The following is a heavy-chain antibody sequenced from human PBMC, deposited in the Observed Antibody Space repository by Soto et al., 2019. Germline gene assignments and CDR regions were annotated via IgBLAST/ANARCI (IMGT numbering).Heavy chain of an antibody. CDR1: GGTFSSYS. CDR3: ARDPAAIGLRENWFDP. J-gene: IGHJ5*02. CDR2: IIPIFGTA. D-gene: IGHD2-2*02. V-gene: IGHV1-69*13. Sequence: ASVKVSCKASGGTFSSYSISWVLQAPGQGLEWMGGIIPIFGTANYAQKFQGRVTITADESTSTAYMELSSLRSEDTAVYYCARDPAAIGLRENWFDPWGQGTLVTVSS.